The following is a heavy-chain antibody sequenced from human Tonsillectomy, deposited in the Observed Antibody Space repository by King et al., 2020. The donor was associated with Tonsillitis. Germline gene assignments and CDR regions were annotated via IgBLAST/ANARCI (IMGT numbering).Heavy chain of an antibody. CDR1: GYSFTSYW. D-gene: IGHD6-6*01. V-gene: IGHV5-51*01. CDR2: IYPGDSDT. CDR3: ARLPEYSSSTLLYYYYYGLDV. Sequence: QLVQSGAEVKKPGESLKISCKGSGYSFTSYWIGWVRQMPGKGLEWRGVIYPGDSDTRYSPSFQGQVTISADKSISTAYLQWSSLKASDTAMYYCARLPEYSSSTLLYYYYYGLDVWGQGTPVTVSS. J-gene: IGHJ6*02.